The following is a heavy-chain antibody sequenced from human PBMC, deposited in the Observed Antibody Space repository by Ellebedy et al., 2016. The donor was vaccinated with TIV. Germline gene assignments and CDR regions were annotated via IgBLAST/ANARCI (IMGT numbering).Heavy chain of an antibody. CDR3: AREDLLSSSSSDHYGMDV. CDR2: IKPSGGTT. CDR1: GYTFTNYY. Sequence: AASVKVSCKAAGYTFTNYYMHWARQAPGQGLEWMGIIKPSGGTTNYAQKFQGRVTMTRDTSTSTVYMELSSLRSEDTAVYYCAREDLLSSSSSDHYGMDVWGQGTTVTVSS. J-gene: IGHJ6*02. V-gene: IGHV1-46*01. D-gene: IGHD6-6*01.